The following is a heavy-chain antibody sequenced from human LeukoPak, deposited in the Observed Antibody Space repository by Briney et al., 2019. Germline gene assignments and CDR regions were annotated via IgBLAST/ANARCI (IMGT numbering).Heavy chain of an antibody. CDR3: ARENQYDSSGYSSFDY. V-gene: IGHV3-23*01. D-gene: IGHD3-22*01. CDR2: IRGSGGGT. CDR1: GFTFSSYA. Sequence: GGSLRLSCAASGFTFSSYAMSWVRQAPGKGLEWVSAIRGSGGGTKYGDSVKGRFTISRDNSKNTLYLQMNSLRAEDTAVYYCARENQYDSSGYSSFDYWGQGTLVTVSS. J-gene: IGHJ4*02.